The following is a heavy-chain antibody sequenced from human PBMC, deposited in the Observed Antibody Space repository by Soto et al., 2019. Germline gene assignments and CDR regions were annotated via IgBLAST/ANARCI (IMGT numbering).Heavy chain of an antibody. CDR2: TYYRSKWYN. Sequence: SQTLSLTCAISGDSVSSNSAAWNWIRQSPSRGLEWLGRTYYRSKWYNDYAVSVKSRITINPDTSKNQFSPQLNSVTPEDTAVYYCARVVPYSSSWALESNYGMDVWGQGTTVTVSS. V-gene: IGHV6-1*01. CDR1: GDSVSSNSAA. CDR3: ARVVPYSSSWALESNYGMDV. D-gene: IGHD6-13*01. J-gene: IGHJ6*02.